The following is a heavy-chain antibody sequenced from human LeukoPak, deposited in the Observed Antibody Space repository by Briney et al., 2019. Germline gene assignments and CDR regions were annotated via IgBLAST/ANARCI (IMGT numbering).Heavy chain of an antibody. CDR1: GFTFSSYA. Sequence: GGSLRLSCAASGFTFSSYAMSWVRQAPGKGLEWVSAISGSGGSTYYADSVKGRFTISTDNSKHTLYLQMNSLRAEDTAVYYCAKDRYYDFWSGYSGDYWGQGTLVTVSS. V-gene: IGHV3-23*01. CDR3: AKDRYYDFWSGYSGDY. J-gene: IGHJ4*02. D-gene: IGHD3-3*01. CDR2: ISGSGGST.